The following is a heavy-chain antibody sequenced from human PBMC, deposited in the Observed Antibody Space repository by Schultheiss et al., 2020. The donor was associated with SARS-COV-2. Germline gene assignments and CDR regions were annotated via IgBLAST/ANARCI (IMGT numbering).Heavy chain of an antibody. CDR3: AKSERAFNWIDP. J-gene: IGHJ5*02. D-gene: IGHD3-16*01. CDR2: INPNSGGT. Sequence: ASVKVSCKASGYTFTGYYMHWVRQAPGQGLEWMGRINPNSGGTNYAQKFQGRVTMTRDTSISTAYMELSSLRSEDTAVYYCAKSERAFNWIDPWGQGTLVTVSS. V-gene: IGHV1-2*06. CDR1: GYTFTGYY.